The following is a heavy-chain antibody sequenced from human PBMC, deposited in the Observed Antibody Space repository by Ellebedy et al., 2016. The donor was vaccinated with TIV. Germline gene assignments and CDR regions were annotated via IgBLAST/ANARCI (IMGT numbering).Heavy chain of an antibody. V-gene: IGHV1-69*06. CDR3: ARGEATVTTMYYFDY. Sequence: SVKVSXXASGGTFSSYAISWVRQAPGQGLEWMGGIIPIFGTANYAQKFQGRVTITADKSTSTAYMELSSLRSEDTAVYYCARGEATVTTMYYFDYWGQGTLVTVSS. J-gene: IGHJ4*02. CDR1: GGTFSSYA. D-gene: IGHD4-17*01. CDR2: IIPIFGTA.